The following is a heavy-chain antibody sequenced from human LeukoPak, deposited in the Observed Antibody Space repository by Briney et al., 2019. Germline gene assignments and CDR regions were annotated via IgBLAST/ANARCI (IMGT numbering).Heavy chain of an antibody. Sequence: SQTLSLTCAISGDSVSSNSAAWNWIRQSPSRGLEWLGRTYYRSKWYNDYAVSVKSQITINPDTSKNQFSLQLNSVTPEDTAVYYCARGGPPDYYYDSSGPPFDYWGQGTLVTVSS. CDR3: ARGGPPDYYYDSSGPPFDY. CDR2: TYYRSKWYN. J-gene: IGHJ4*02. V-gene: IGHV6-1*01. CDR1: GDSVSSNSAA. D-gene: IGHD3-22*01.